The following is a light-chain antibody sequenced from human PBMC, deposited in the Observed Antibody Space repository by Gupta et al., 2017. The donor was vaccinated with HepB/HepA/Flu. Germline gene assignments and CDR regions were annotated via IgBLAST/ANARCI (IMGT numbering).Light chain of an antibody. CDR1: QSVSDF. CDR3: QHRDNWPKT. J-gene: IGKJ3*01. Sequence: EILLTQSPATLSLSPGERATLSCRASQSVSDFLHWYQQRPGQAPRLLIYDTSNRATGTPARFSGSGSGTDFTLTISSLEPEDFAVYYCQHRDNWPKTFGHGTKVAIK. V-gene: IGKV3-11*01. CDR2: DTS.